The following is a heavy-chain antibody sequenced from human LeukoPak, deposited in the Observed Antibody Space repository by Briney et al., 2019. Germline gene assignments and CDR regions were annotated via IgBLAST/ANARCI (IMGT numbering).Heavy chain of an antibody. Sequence: PGESLRLSCSASGFTFSSYGMHWVRQAPGKGLEYVSSIVSNGKSTYYADSVKGRFTISRDNSKNTLYLQMSSLRAEDTAVYYCAKAQGYFDLWGRGTLVTVSS. CDR1: GFTFSSYG. J-gene: IGHJ2*01. V-gene: IGHV3-64D*06. CDR2: IVSNGKST. CDR3: AKAQGYFDL.